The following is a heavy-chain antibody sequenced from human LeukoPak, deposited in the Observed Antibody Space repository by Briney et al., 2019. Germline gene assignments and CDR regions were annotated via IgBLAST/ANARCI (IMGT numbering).Heavy chain of an antibody. V-gene: IGHV4-38-2*02. CDR1: GYSISTGYY. D-gene: IGHD1-26*01. CDR3: ARGFRGASFDY. J-gene: IGHJ4*02. Sequence: PSETLSLTCTVSGYSISTGYYWAWIRQPPGQGLEWIGSIYYSGSTYYNPSLKSRVTISVDTSKRQFSLKVSSVTAADTAVYYCARGFRGASFDYWGQGTLVTVSS. CDR2: IYYSGST.